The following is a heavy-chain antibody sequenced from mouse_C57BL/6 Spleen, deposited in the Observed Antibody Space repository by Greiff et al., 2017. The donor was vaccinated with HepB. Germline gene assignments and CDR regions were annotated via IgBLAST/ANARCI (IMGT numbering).Heavy chain of an antibody. CDR3: ARRFRDGSPYFDY. CDR1: GYTFTDYN. Sequence: EVQLQESGPELVKPGASVKIPCKASGYTFTDYNMDWVKQSHGKSLEWIGDINPNNGGTIYNQKFKGKATLTVDKSSSTAYMELRSLTSEDTAVYYCARRFRDGSPYFDYWGQGTTLTVSS. CDR2: INPNNGGT. D-gene: IGHD1-1*01. J-gene: IGHJ2*01. V-gene: IGHV1-18*01.